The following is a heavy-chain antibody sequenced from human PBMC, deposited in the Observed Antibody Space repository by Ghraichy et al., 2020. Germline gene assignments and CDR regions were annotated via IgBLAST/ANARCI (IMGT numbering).Heavy chain of an antibody. Sequence: GGSLRLSCAVSGFTFSRYGMHWVRQAPVKGLEWVAVTSYDGSVKNFADSVRGRFTISRDNSKNTLYLQMSSVRAEDTAVYFCAKERESSGYYSFRGDYYGMDVWGQGPTVTVSS. CDR1: GFTFSRYG. D-gene: IGHD3-22*01. CDR2: TSYDGSVK. V-gene: IGHV3-30*18. CDR3: AKERESSGYYSFRGDYYGMDV. J-gene: IGHJ6*02.